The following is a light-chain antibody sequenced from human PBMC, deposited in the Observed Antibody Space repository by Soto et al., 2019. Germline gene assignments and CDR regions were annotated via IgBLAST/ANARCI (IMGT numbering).Light chain of an antibody. CDR2: WAS. V-gene: IGKV4-1*01. J-gene: IGKJ1*01. CDR1: LTLFYSSDNRNY. Sequence: DIVMTQSPDFLAVSLVERATINCKSSLTLFYSSDNRNYLAWYQQKAGQSPKLLIYWASTRESGVPDRFSGSGSGTDFTLTISSLQAEDVAVYYCQQYYNAPWKFGKRTKVDI. CDR3: QQYYNAPWK.